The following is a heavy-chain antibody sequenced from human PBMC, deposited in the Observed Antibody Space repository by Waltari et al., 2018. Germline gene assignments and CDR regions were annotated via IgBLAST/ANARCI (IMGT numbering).Heavy chain of an antibody. D-gene: IGHD2-2*01. J-gene: IGHJ5*01. CDR1: GDSISRSDYY. Sequence: QLQLQESGPGLVKPSETLSLSCTVSGDSISRSDYYWGWIRQPPGQGLEWIGSVDASCNSYYNPSLKSRVDISPDTSKNQLSLILTSVTAADAAVYHCARQRPAALVAWFDSWGQGTPVIVSS. CDR2: VDASCNS. CDR3: ARQRPAALVAWFDS. V-gene: IGHV4-39*07.